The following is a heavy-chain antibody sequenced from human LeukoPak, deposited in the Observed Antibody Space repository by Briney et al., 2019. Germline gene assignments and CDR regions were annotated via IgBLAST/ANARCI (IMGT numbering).Heavy chain of an antibody. Sequence: SETLSLTCTVSGGSFSSYYWSWIRQPPGKGLEWIGSIYYSGSTYYNPSLKSRVTISVDTSKNQFSLKLSSVTAADTAVYYCARQSGRDYYGSGSYYFDYWGQGTLVTVSS. J-gene: IGHJ4*02. D-gene: IGHD3-10*01. V-gene: IGHV4-39*01. CDR2: IYYSGST. CDR1: GGSFSSYY. CDR3: ARQSGRDYYGSGSYYFDY.